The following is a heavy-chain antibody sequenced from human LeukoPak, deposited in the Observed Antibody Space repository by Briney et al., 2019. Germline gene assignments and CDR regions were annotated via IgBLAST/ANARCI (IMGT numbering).Heavy chain of an antibody. V-gene: IGHV3-48*03. D-gene: IGHD3-22*01. J-gene: IGHJ4*02. Sequence: GGSLRLSCAASGFTFSSYEMNWVRQAPGKGLEWVSYISSSGSTIYYADSVKGRFTISRDNAKNSLYLQMNSLRAEDTAVYYCAREAHYYDSSGYEWGGFDYWGQGILVTVSS. CDR2: ISSSGSTI. CDR3: AREAHYYDSSGYEWGGFDY. CDR1: GFTFSSYE.